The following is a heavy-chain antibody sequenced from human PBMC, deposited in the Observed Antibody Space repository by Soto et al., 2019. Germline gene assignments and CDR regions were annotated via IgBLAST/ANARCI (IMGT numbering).Heavy chain of an antibody. CDR3: AKPPGFNNVVPAYFDY. CDR2: ISASAITT. CDR1: GFTFSAYA. Sequence: EVQLVDSGGGLVQPGESLRLSCAGSGFTFSAYAMSWVRQAPGKGLEWVSSISASAITTYNTDSVRGRFTISRDNSRNKVYLQMNSLRAEDPAVYFCAKPPGFNNVVPAYFDYWGGGTRVTVSS. J-gene: IGHJ4*02. V-gene: IGHV3-23*04. D-gene: IGHD2-15*01.